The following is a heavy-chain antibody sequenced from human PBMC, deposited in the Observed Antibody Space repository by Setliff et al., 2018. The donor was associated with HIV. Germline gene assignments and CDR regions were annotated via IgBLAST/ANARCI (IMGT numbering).Heavy chain of an antibody. Sequence: VASVKVSCKASGYSLPSYGFSWVRQAPGQGLEWVGWISTHNGDTSYAQKVQGRVTMTTDTLTMTTYMELTSLRSGDTAVYYCARYLGGNEFDVWGQGTKVTVSS. CDR3: ARYLGGNEFDV. J-gene: IGHJ3*01. CDR1: GYSLPSYG. CDR2: ISTHNGDT. V-gene: IGHV1-18*01. D-gene: IGHD3-10*01.